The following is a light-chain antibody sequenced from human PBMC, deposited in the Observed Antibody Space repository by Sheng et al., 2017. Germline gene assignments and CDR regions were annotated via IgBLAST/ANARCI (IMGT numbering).Light chain of an antibody. J-gene: IGKJ4*01. V-gene: IGKV3-11*01. CDR2: DAS. Sequence: EIVMTQSPATLSVSPGERATLSCRASQSISNYLAWYQHKPGQTPRLLIYDASNRATGIPARFSGSGSGTDFTLTIGSLEPEDFAVYYCQHRSDWPTFGGGTKVEIK. CDR1: QSISNY. CDR3: QHRSDWPT.